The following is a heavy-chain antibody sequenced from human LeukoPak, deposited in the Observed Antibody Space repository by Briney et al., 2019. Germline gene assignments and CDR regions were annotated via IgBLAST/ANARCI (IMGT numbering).Heavy chain of an antibody. CDR2: ISYDGSNK. D-gene: IGHD2-15*01. V-gene: IGHV3-30-3*01. J-gene: IGHJ3*02. Sequence: GRSLRLSCAASGFTFSSYAMHWVRQAPGKGLEWVAVISYDGSNKYYADSVKGRFTISRDNSKNTLYLQMNSLRAEDTALYYCARDPHSYAFDIWGQGTMVTVSS. CDR1: GFTFSSYA. CDR3: ARDPHSYAFDI.